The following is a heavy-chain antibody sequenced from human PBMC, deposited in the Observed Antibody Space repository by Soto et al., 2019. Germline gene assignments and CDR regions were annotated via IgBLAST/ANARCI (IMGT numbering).Heavy chain of an antibody. Sequence: QVQLVQSGAEVKKPGASVKVSCKTSGYTFDDYYMHWVRQAPGQGLEWMGRINPTGGRTNYAQTLQGRDTMTRDTATRTFYMELSGLRFEDAAVYYCARGLSSSGYYSPWGQGTLVTVSS. V-gene: IGHV1-46*02. CDR1: GYTFDDYY. CDR2: INPTGGRT. CDR3: ARGLSSSGYYSP. D-gene: IGHD3-22*01. J-gene: IGHJ4*02.